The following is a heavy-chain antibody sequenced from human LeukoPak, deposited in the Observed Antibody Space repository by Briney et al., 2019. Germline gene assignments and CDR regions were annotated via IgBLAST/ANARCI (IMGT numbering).Heavy chain of an antibody. CDR3: AKVFHRWGVWGSYRPYYFDY. J-gene: IGHJ4*02. CDR1: GFTFSSYW. CDR2: INSDGSST. Sequence: PGGSLRLSCAASGFTFSSYWMHWVRQAPGKGLVWVSRINSDGSSTSCADSVKGRFTISRDNAKNTLYLQMDSLRAEDTAVYYCAKVFHRWGVWGSYRPYYFDYWGQGTLVTVSS. V-gene: IGHV3-74*01. D-gene: IGHD3-16*02.